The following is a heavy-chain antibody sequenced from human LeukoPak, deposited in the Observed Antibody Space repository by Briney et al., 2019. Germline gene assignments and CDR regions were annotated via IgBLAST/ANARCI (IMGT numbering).Heavy chain of an antibody. CDR2: INPSGGST. CDR3: ARSIVVVPAAIHALDY. CDR1: GYTFTSYC. V-gene: IGHV1-46*01. J-gene: IGHJ4*02. D-gene: IGHD2-2*02. Sequence: ASVKVSCKASGYTFTSYCMHWVRQAPGQGLEWMGIINPSGGSTSYAQKFQGRVTMTRDMSTSTVYMELSSLRSEDTAVYYCARSIVVVPAAIHALDYWGQGTLVTVSS.